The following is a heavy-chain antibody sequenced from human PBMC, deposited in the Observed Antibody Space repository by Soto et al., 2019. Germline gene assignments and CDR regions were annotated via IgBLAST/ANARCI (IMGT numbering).Heavy chain of an antibody. CDR3: VRAHALGFSNWFDP. Sequence: ASVKVSCKTSGYTFTHYYLHWVRQAPGQGLEWMAIIDPNDGRTRYAQKFQDRIIMTRDTSTTTVYLDLSSLRSEDTAVYYCVRAHALGFSNWFDPWGRGTLVTVSS. V-gene: IGHV1-46*01. CDR1: GYTFTHYY. CDR2: IDPNDGRT. J-gene: IGHJ5*02. D-gene: IGHD3-10*01.